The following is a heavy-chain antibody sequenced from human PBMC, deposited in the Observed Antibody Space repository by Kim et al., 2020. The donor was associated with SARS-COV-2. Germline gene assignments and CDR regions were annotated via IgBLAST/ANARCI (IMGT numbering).Heavy chain of an antibody. CDR3: ARGRGWADYYGSGSYSAIGY. D-gene: IGHD3-10*01. CDR1: GGSFSGYY. V-gene: IGHV4-34*01. Sequence: SETLSLICAVYGGSFSGYYWSWIRQPPGKGLEWIGEINHSGSTNYNPSLKSRVTISVDTSKNQFSMKLSSVTAADTAVYYCARGRGWADYYGSGSYSAIGYWGQGTLVTVSS. CDR2: INHSGST. J-gene: IGHJ4*02.